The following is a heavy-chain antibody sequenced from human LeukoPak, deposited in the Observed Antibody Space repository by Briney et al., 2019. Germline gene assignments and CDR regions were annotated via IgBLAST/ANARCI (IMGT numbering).Heavy chain of an antibody. CDR2: ISGYNGIT. D-gene: IGHD6-19*01. CDR3: GRDTVRTTVPGGPEY. J-gene: IGHJ4*02. Sequence: TSVTVSCKASGYIFTNYGISWVRQAPGQGLEWMGWISGYNGITIYAQKFQGRVTMTTDTSTSTAYMELGSLRSDDTAVYYCGRDTVRTTVPGGPEYWGQGTLVTVSS. V-gene: IGHV1-18*01. CDR1: GYIFTNYG.